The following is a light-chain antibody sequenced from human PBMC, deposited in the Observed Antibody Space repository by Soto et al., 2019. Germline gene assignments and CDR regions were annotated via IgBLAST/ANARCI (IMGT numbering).Light chain of an antibody. CDR2: KAS. V-gene: IGKV1-5*03. CDR3: QQYNRYWT. CDR1: QSISSW. Sequence: DIQMTQSPSTLSASVRDRVTITCRASQSISSWLAWYQQKPGKAPKLLIYKASSLDSGVPSRFSGSGSGTEFTITISSLQPDDFSTDYCQQYNRYWTFGQGTKVEIK. J-gene: IGKJ1*01.